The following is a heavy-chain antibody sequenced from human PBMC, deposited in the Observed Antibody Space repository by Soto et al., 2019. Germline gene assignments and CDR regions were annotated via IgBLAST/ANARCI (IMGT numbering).Heavy chain of an antibody. J-gene: IGHJ4*02. CDR1: GFVFGNFA. V-gene: IGHV3-30*04. D-gene: IGHD1-20*01. CDR2: IGHDGVNK. CDR3: ARDPVPGIPDYFDR. Sequence: QVRLVESGGGVVQPGRSLRLSCAASGFVFGNFAMHWVRQAPGKGPEWVTVIGHDGVNKYYADSVRGRFTVSRDDSKNTLYLEMTSLRDEDSAVYYCARDPVPGIPDYFDRWGQGTLVTVSS.